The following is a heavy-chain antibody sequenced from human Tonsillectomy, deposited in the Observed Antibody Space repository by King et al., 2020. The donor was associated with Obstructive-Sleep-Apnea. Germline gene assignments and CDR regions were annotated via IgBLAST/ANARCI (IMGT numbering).Heavy chain of an antibody. V-gene: IGHV3-21*01. CDR3: ASQVTSIAPFDY. J-gene: IGHJ4*02. CDR2: ISSSSSYI. CDR1: GFPFSSYS. D-gene: IGHD4-11*01. Sequence: VQLVESGGGLVKPGGSLRLSCAASGFPFSSYSMNWVRQAPGKGLEWVSSISSSSSYIYYADSVKGRFTISRDNAKNSLYLQMNSLRAEDTAVYYCASQVTSIAPFDYWGQGTLVTVSS.